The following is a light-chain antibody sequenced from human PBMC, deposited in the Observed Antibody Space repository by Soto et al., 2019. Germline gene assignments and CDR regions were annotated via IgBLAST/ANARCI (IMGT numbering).Light chain of an antibody. J-gene: IGKJ3*01. CDR3: QNYYSAPFT. V-gene: IGKV1-27*01. Sequence: DIQMTQSPSSLSAFLGDRVTITCRASQGISDYLVWYQQKTGKVPKLLIYAASTLQSGVTPRFSGTGSGTDFTLTISSLQPEDVATYYCQNYYSAPFTFGPGTKVDIK. CDR2: AAS. CDR1: QGISDY.